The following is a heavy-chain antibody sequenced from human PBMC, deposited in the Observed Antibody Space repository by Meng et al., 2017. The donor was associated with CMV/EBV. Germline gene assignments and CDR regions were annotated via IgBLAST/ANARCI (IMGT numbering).Heavy chain of an antibody. Sequence: QVLVLKSGAELKRPGASVKVSGMASGYTFTSNGISWVRQAPGQGLEWMGWISAYNGNTNYARKLQGRVTMTTDTSTSTAYRELRSLRSVDTAVYYCARGVGAELDAEYFQHWGQGTLVTVSS. V-gene: IGHV1-18*01. CDR2: ISAYNGNT. J-gene: IGHJ1*01. CDR3: ARGVGAELDAEYFQH. D-gene: IGHD1-26*01. CDR1: GYTFTSNG.